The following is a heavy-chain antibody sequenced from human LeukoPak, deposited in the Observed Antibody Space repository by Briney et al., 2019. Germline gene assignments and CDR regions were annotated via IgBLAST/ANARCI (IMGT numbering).Heavy chain of an antibody. Sequence: GGSLRLSCAASGYTFGDYGMSWVRQVPGKGLEWVSGTNRRGDITGCADFVKGRFTISRDNAKNSLYLQMNSLRAEDTAVYYCIVLAVTGTLGFDYWGQGTLVTVSS. CDR2: TNRRGDIT. CDR3: IVLAVTGTLGFDY. D-gene: IGHD6-19*01. V-gene: IGHV3-20*04. CDR1: GYTFGDYG. J-gene: IGHJ4*02.